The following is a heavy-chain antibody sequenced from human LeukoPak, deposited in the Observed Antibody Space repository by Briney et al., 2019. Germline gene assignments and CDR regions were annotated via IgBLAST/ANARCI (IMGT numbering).Heavy chain of an antibody. Sequence: GGSLRLSCAASGFTFSSYWMSWVRQAPGKGLEWVANIKEDGSEKYYVDSVKGRFTISRDNAKNSQHLQMNSLRVEDTAVYYCAELGITMIGGVWGQGTLVTVSS. CDR2: IKEDGSEK. J-gene: IGHJ4*02. V-gene: IGHV3-7*01. CDR3: AELGITMIGGV. CDR1: GFTFSSYW. D-gene: IGHD3-10*02.